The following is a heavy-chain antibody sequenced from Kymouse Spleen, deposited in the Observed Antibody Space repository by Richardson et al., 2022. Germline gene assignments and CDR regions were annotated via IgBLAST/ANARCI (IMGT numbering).Heavy chain of an antibody. D-gene: IGHD2-8*01. CDR2: IYYSGST. V-gene: IGHV4-31*03. CDR3: ARVPIVLMVYAIPNDAFDI. CDR1: GGSISSGGYY. J-gene: IGHJ3*02. Sequence: QVQLQESGPGLVKPSQTLSLTCTVSGGSISSGGYYWSWIRQHPGKGLEWIGYIYYSGSTYYNPSLKSRVTISVDTSKNQFSLKLSSVTAADTAVYYCARVPIVLMVYAIPNDAFDIWGQGTMVTVSS.